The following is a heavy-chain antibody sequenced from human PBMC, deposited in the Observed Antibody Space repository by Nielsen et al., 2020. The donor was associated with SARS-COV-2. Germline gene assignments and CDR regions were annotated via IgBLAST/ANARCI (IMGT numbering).Heavy chain of an antibody. CDR1: GFTFSDYY. Sequence: GGSLRLSCAASGFTFSDYYMSWIRQAPGKGLEWVSSISSSSSYIYYADSVKGRFTISRGNAKNSLYLQMNSLRAEDTAVYYCARVNEERLDYWGQGTLVTVSS. J-gene: IGHJ4*02. D-gene: IGHD1-1*01. CDR2: ISSSSSYI. CDR3: ARVNEERLDY. V-gene: IGHV3-11*06.